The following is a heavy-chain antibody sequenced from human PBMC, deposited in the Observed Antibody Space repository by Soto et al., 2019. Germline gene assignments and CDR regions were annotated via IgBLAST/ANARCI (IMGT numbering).Heavy chain of an antibody. CDR1: GFTFGSYS. CDR2: ISSSSSYI. CDR3: ARVGRSYYDSSVPWDY. Sequence: RLSCAPSGFTFGSYSMSWVRHAPGKGLEWVSSISSSSSYIYYADSVKGRFTISRDNAKNSLYLQMNSLRAEDTAVYYCARVGRSYYDSSVPWDYWGQGTLVTVSS. J-gene: IGHJ4*02. D-gene: IGHD3-22*01. V-gene: IGHV3-21*01.